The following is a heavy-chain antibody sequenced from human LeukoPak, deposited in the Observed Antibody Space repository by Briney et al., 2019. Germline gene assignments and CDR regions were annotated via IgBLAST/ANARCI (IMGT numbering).Heavy chain of an antibody. CDR1: GFTFSSYG. CDR2: ISYDGSNR. D-gene: IGHD2-21*02. V-gene: IGHV3-30*18. CDR3: AKDLAYCGGDCYSVPYFDY. J-gene: IGHJ4*02. Sequence: PGGSLRLSCAASGFTFSSYGMHWVCQAPGKGLEWVAVISYDGSNRYYADSVKGRFTISRDNSKNTLYLQMNSLRAEDTAVYYCAKDLAYCGGDCYSVPYFDYWGQGTLVTVSS.